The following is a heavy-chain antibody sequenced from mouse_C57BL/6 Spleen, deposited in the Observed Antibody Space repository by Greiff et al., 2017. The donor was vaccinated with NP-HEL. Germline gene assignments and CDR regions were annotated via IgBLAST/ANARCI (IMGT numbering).Heavy chain of an antibody. J-gene: IGHJ1*03. CDR3: ARQAYGNYGYFDV. Sequence: EVQGVESGGGLVQPGGSLKLSCAASGFTFSDYGMAWVRQAPRKGPEWVAFISNLAYSIYYADTVTGRFTISRENAKNTLYLEMSSLRSEDTAMYYCARQAYGNYGYFDVWGTGTTVTVSS. CDR1: GFTFSDYG. D-gene: IGHD2-1*01. CDR2: ISNLAYSI. V-gene: IGHV5-15*01.